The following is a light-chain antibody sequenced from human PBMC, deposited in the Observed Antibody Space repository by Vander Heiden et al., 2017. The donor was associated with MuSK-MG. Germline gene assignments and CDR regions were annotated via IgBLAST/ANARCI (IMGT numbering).Light chain of an antibody. CDR1: SSNIGSYT. J-gene: IGLJ1*01. CDR3: AAEEDSLPWV. Sequence: QSLLTQPPSASGTPGQRVTISCSGSSSNIGSYTVTWYQHLPGTATKLLIYSNAQRPAGVPDRFSDSKAGTTASLAISARQAEDDAKYYFAAEEDSLPWVFGTGTEVTVL. V-gene: IGLV1-44*01. CDR2: SNA.